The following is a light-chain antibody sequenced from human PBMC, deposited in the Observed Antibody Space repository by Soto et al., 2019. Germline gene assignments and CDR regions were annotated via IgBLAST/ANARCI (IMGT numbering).Light chain of an antibody. V-gene: IGLV1-40*01. CDR2: VNS. Sequence: QSVLTQPPSGSGAPGQRVTISCTWSSSNIGAGYNVHWYQQLPGTAPKLLIYVNSNRPSGVPDRFSGSKSGTSASLAITGLQAEDEADYYCQSYDSSLSGVIFGGGIKLTFL. J-gene: IGLJ2*01. CDR1: SSNIGAGYN. CDR3: QSYDSSLSGVI.